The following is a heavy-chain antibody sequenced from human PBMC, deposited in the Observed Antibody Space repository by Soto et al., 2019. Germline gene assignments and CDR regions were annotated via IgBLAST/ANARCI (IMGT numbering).Heavy chain of an antibody. CDR3: ARDQAAAGTFDY. CDR1: GGSISSYY. Sequence: SETLSLTCTVSGGSISSYYWSWIRQPPGKGLEWIGYSYYSGSTNYNPSLKSRVTISVDTSKNQFSLKLNSVTPEDTAVYYCARDQAAAGTFDYWGQGTLVTVSS. V-gene: IGHV4-59*12. J-gene: IGHJ4*02. D-gene: IGHD6-13*01. CDR2: SYYSGST.